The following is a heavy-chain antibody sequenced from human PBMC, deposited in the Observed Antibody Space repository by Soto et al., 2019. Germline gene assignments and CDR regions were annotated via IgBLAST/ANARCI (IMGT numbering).Heavy chain of an antibody. CDR2: ISYDGSNK. CDR3: AKKIRLDDFWSGYYSFGYFDY. D-gene: IGHD3-3*01. CDR1: GFTCSSYG. Sequence: GGSLRLSCAASGFTCSSYGMHWVRQAPGKGLEWVAVISYDGSNKYYADSVKGRFTISRDNSKNTLYLQMNSLRAEDTAVYYCAKKIRLDDFWSGYYSFGYFDYWGQGTLVTVSS. J-gene: IGHJ4*02. V-gene: IGHV3-30*18.